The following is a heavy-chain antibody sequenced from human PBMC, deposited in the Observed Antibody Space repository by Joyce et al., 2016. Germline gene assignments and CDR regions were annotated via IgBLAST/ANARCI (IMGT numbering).Heavy chain of an antibody. D-gene: IGHD6-13*01. CDR3: ARHGYSSSWYESF. Sequence: QVQPVQSGAEVKKPGSSVKVSCKSSGGTFSSYTISWVRQAPGQGLEWIGRIIPILDVANYAQKFQGRVTITANKSTSTAYMELSSLRSEDTAVYYCARHGYSSSWYESFWGQGTLVTVSS. CDR2: IIPILDVA. J-gene: IGHJ4*02. CDR1: GGTFSSYT. V-gene: IGHV1-69*02.